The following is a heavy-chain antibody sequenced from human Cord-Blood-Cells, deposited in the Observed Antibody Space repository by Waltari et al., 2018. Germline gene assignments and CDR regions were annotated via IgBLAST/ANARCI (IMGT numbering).Heavy chain of an antibody. Sequence: QLQLQESGPGLVKPSETLSLTCTVSGGSISSSSYYWGWIRPHPGKGLEWIGSIYYSGSTYYNPSLKSRVTISVDTSKNQFSLKLSSVTAADTAVYYCARQVLGISGIGVAFDIWGQGTMVTVSS. J-gene: IGHJ3*02. D-gene: IGHD7-27*01. CDR2: IYYSGST. V-gene: IGHV4-39*01. CDR3: ARQVLGISGIGVAFDI. CDR1: GGSISSSSYY.